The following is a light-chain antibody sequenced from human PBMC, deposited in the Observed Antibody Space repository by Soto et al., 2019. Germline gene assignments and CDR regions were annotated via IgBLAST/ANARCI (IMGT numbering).Light chain of an antibody. V-gene: IGLV2-14*03. J-gene: IGLJ1*01. CDR2: DVS. Sequence: QSALTQPASVSGSPGQSITISCTGTSSDFGIYNSVSWYQHYAGRAPRLMIHDVSNRPSGVSDRFSGSKSGNTASLTISGLQAEDEADYYCSSYTSIRSYVFGSGTKVTVL. CDR1: SSDFGIYNS. CDR3: SSYTSIRSYV.